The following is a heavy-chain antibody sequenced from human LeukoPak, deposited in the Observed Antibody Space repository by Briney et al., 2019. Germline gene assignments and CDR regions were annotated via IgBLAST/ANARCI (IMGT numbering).Heavy chain of an antibody. V-gene: IGHV1-3*04. CDR3: ARVPLHDTSGRYYPH. J-gene: IGHJ1*01. Sequence: ASVKVPCKTSGYTFSNYGMHWVRQAPRQSLEWMGWINTGNGNTKSSQKFQDRVTLTRDTSASTAYMELNSLSSEDTAVYYCARVPLHDTSGRYYPHWGQGTLVTVSS. D-gene: IGHD3-22*01. CDR1: GYTFSNYG. CDR2: INTGNGNT.